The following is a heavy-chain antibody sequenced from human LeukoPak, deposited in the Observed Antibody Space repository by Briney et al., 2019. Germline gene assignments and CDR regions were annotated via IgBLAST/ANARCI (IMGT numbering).Heavy chain of an antibody. Sequence: ASVKVSCKASGYTFTSYGISWVRQAPGQGLEWMGWINPNSGGTNYAQKFQGRVTMTRDTSISTAYMELSRLRSDDTAVYYCASYYYDSSGTRFDPWGQGTLVTISS. CDR2: INPNSGGT. D-gene: IGHD3-22*01. V-gene: IGHV1-2*02. J-gene: IGHJ5*02. CDR3: ASYYYDSSGTRFDP. CDR1: GYTFTSYG.